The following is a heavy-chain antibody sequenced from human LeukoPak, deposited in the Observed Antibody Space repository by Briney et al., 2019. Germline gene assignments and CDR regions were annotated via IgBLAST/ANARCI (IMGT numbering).Heavy chain of an antibody. CDR3: AREGSSWYVGSGYFDY. V-gene: IGHV4-34*01. J-gene: IGHJ4*02. D-gene: IGHD6-13*01. CDR1: GASVGDYY. Sequence: SETLSLTCGVSGASVGDYYWSWIRQPPGKGLEWIGEINHSGSTNYNPSLKSRVTISVDTSKNQFSLKLSSVTAADTAVYYCAREGSSWYVGSGYFDYWGQGTLVTVSS. CDR2: INHSGST.